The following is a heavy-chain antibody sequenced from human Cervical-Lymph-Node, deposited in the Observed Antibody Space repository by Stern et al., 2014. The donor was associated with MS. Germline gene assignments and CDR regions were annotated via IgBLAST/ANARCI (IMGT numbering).Heavy chain of an antibody. J-gene: IGHJ4*02. V-gene: IGHV3-73*01. D-gene: IGHD3-22*01. CDR2: IRGKANNYAT. CDR1: GFTFSDSA. Sequence: EVQLVESGGGLVQPGGSLRLSCAASGFTFSDSAIHWVRQASGKGLQWVGRIRGKANNYATAYDASVKGRFTVSRDDSTNTAYLQMSSLEIEDTAVYFCTRGGDHYYDSSGYFDNWGQGTLVTVSS. CDR3: TRGGDHYYDSSGYFDN.